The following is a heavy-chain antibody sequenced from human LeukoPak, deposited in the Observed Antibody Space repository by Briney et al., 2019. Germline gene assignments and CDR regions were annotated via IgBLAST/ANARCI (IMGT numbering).Heavy chain of an antibody. V-gene: IGHV3-30*02. CDR2: IRYDGSNE. CDR1: GFTFSDYY. CDR3: AKDSGLVVVPTTSDAFDI. D-gene: IGHD2-2*01. J-gene: IGHJ3*02. Sequence: GGSLRLSCAASGFTFSDYYMSWIRQAPGKGLEWVAFIRYDGSNEYYADSVKGRFTISRDNSKNTLYLQMNSLRAEDTAVYYCAKDSGLVVVPTTSDAFDIWGQGTMVTVSS.